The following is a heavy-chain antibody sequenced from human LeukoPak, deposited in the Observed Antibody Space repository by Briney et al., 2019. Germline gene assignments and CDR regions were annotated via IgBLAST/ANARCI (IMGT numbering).Heavy chain of an antibody. Sequence: GGSLRLSCAASGFTFSSYEMNWVRQAPGKGLEWVANIKQDGSEKYYVDSVKGRFTISRDNAKNSLYLQMNSLRVEDTAVYYCAKIQWELPDAFDIWGQGIMVSVSS. CDR3: AKIQWELPDAFDI. CDR1: GFTFSSYE. CDR2: IKQDGSEK. D-gene: IGHD1-26*01. V-gene: IGHV3-7*03. J-gene: IGHJ3*02.